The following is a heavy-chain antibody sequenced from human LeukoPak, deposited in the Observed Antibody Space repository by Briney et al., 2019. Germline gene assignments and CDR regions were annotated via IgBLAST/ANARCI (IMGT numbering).Heavy chain of an antibody. J-gene: IGHJ6*02. CDR3: ARVDSGSYYLYYYGMDV. V-gene: IGHV1-18*01. CDR1: GYTFTSYG. CDR2: ISAYNGNT. Sequence: GASVKVSCKASGYTFTSYGISWVRQAPGQGLEWMGWISAYNGNTNYAQKPQGRGTMTTDTSTSTAYMGLRSLRSDDTAVYYCARVDSGSYYLYYYGMDVWGQGTTVTVSS. D-gene: IGHD1-26*01.